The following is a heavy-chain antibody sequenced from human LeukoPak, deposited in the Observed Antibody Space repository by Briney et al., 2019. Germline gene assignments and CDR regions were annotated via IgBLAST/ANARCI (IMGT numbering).Heavy chain of an antibody. CDR3: ARGIRSPKRFGEPRLVGWFDP. Sequence: ASVKVSCKASGYTFTSYDINWARQATGQGLEWMGWMNPNSGNTGYAQKFQGRVTMTRNTSISTAYMELSSLRSEDTAVYYCARGIRSPKRFGEPRLVGWFDPWGQGTLVTVSS. D-gene: IGHD3-10*01. V-gene: IGHV1-8*01. CDR1: GYTFTSYD. J-gene: IGHJ5*02. CDR2: MNPNSGNT.